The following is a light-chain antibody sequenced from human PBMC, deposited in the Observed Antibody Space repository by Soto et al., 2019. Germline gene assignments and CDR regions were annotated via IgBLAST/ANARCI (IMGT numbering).Light chain of an antibody. Sequence: QSVLTQPTSVSGAPGQRVTISCTGSSSNIGAGFHVHWYQQLPGTAPKLLIYANTNRPTGVPDRFSGSKSGTSASLAITGRQAEDEAGYYCQSYDSSSWVFGGGTKLTVL. CDR2: ANT. V-gene: IGLV1-40*01. J-gene: IGLJ3*02. CDR1: SSNIGAGFH. CDR3: QSYDSSSWV.